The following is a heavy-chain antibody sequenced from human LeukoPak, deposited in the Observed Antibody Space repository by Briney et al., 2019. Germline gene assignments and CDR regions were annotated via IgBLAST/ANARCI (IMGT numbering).Heavy chain of an antibody. CDR2: IYSGYST. Sequence: GGSLRLSCAASGFTVSSNYMSWVRQAPGKGLEWVSVIYSGYSTYYADSVKGRFTISRDNSKNTIYLQMHSLRAEDTAVYYCAREAVTRNYFDYWGQGTLVTVSS. D-gene: IGHD4-17*01. CDR3: AREAVTRNYFDY. V-gene: IGHV3-53*01. J-gene: IGHJ4*02. CDR1: GFTVSSNY.